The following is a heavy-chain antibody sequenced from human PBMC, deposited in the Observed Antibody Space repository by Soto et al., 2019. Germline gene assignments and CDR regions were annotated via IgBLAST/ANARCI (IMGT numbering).Heavy chain of an antibody. D-gene: IGHD4-17*01. CDR1: GFTVSSNY. Sequence: GGSLRLSCAASGFTVSSNYMSWVRQAPGKGLEWVSVIYSGGSTYYADSVKGRFTISRDNSKNTLYLQMNSLRAEDTAVYYCARDNPRNYGDYATLKDYWGQGTLVTVSS. CDR2: IYSGGST. V-gene: IGHV3-66*01. CDR3: ARDNPRNYGDYATLKDY. J-gene: IGHJ4*02.